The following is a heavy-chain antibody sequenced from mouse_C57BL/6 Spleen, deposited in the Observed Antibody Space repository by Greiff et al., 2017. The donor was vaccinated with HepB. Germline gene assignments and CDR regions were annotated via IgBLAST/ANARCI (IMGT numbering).Heavy chain of an antibody. J-gene: IGHJ1*03. CDR1: GFTFSSYG. V-gene: IGHV5-6*01. Sequence: EVQLQQSGGDLVKPGGSLKLSCAASGFTFSSYGMSWVRQTPDKRLEWVATISSGGSYTYYPDSVKGRFTISRDNAKNTLYLQMSSLKSEDTAMYYCARSNDGYLGFWYFDVWGTGTTVTVSS. CDR3: ARSNDGYLGFWYFDV. CDR2: ISSGGSYT. D-gene: IGHD2-3*01.